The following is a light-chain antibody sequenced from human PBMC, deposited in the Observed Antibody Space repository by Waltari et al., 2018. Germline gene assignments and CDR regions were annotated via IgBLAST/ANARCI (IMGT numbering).Light chain of an antibody. CDR3: CSYAGGYTHVV. V-gene: IGLV2-23*01. J-gene: IGLJ2*01. CDR1: SRDVGTYNL. CDR2: EDS. Sequence: QSALTQPASVSVSPGQSITIPSNGTSRDVGTYNLVPCYQKHPGKAPKVIIYEDSKRPSGVSNRFSGSKSGNTASLTISGLQAEDEADYHCCSYAGGYTHVVFGGGTKLTVL.